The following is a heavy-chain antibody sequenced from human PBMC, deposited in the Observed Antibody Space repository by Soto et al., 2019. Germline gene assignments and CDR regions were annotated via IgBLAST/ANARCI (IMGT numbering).Heavy chain of an antibody. CDR1: GGTFSNSA. V-gene: IGHV1-69*12. Sequence: VQLEQSGAEVKKPGSSVKVSCKASGGTFSNSAISWVRQAPGQGLEWMGGIMHIFRTPNYAQKFQGRVNITAYESTSTAYMELSGLRSDDTAVYYCANDKDRLQIGGNYYCILDVWGQGTTVTVSS. J-gene: IGHJ6*02. CDR2: IMHIFRTP. D-gene: IGHD6-25*01. CDR3: ANDKDRLQIGGNYYCILDV.